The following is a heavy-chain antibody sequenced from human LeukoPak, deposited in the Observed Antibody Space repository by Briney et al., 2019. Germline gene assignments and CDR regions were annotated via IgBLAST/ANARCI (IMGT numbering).Heavy chain of an antibody. CDR1: GVSTTNGIYY. CDR2: VHNVGST. J-gene: IGHJ4*02. V-gene: IGHV4-39*01. D-gene: IGHD6-19*01. CDR3: ARHAEYNSGWHFYLDH. Sequence: SETLSLTCTVSGVSTTNGIYYWAWIRQPPGKGLEWIGSVHNVGSTYYNLSLRSRVTMSIDTSKNQFSLRLNSVTAADTAVYYCARHAEYNSGWHFYLDHWGQGILVTVTS.